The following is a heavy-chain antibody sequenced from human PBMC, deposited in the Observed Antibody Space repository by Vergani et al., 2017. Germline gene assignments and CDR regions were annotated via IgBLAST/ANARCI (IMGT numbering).Heavy chain of an antibody. J-gene: IGHJ4*02. CDR3: ARHQGLNYYDSSGYLGY. D-gene: IGHD3-22*01. Sequence: QVQLQESGPGLVKPSETLSLTCTVSGGSISSYYWSWIRQPPGKGLEWIGYIYYSGSTNYSPSFQGHVTISADKSISTAYLQWSSLKASDTAMYYCARHQGLNYYDSSGYLGYWGQGTLVTVSS. CDR2: IYYSGST. CDR1: GGSISSYY. V-gene: IGHV4-59*08.